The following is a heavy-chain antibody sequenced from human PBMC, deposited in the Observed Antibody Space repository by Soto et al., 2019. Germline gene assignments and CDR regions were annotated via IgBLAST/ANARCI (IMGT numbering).Heavy chain of an antibody. D-gene: IGHD1-26*01. CDR2: IYHSGRT. V-gene: IGHV4-4*02. Sequence: SETLSLTCAVSGDSISRSYWWSWVRQLPGKGLEWIGEIYHSGRTNYNPSLKSRVTISVDKSKNHFSLKLSSVTAADTAVYYCARSEATGLDYWGQGTLVTVSS. CDR1: GDSISRSYW. CDR3: ARSEATGLDY. J-gene: IGHJ4*02.